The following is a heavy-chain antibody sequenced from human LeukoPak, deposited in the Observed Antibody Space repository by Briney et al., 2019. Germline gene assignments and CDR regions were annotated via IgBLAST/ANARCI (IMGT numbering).Heavy chain of an antibody. CDR1: GFIFSTYW. V-gene: IGHV3-7*01. Sequence: GGSLRLSCAASGFIFSTYWMSWVRQAPGKGLEWVANIKQDGSEENYVDSVKGRFTISRDNAKNSVYLQMNSLRAEDTAVYYCARDTRYSGYDFHFDYWGQGTLVTVSS. J-gene: IGHJ4*02. D-gene: IGHD5-12*01. CDR3: ARDTRYSGYDFHFDY. CDR2: IKQDGSEE.